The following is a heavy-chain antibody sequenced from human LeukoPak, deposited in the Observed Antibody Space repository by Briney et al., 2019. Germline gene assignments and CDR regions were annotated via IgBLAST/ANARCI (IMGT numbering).Heavy chain of an antibody. V-gene: IGHV6-1*01. J-gene: IGHJ5*02. D-gene: IGHD2-21*01. CDR2: TYYRSKWYN. CDR1: GDSVSRNSAA. CDR3: TRGYSNPYYWFDP. Sequence: SQTLSLTCAISGDSVSRNSAAWNWIRQSPSRGLEWLGRTYYRSKWYNDYAVSVKGLITINPDTSKNKLSLQLKSVTPEDTAVYFCTRGYSNPYYWFDPWGQGTLVTVSS.